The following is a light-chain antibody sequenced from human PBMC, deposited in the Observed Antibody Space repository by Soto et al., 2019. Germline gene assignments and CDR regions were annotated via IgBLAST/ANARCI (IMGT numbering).Light chain of an antibody. Sequence: EIVFTQSPATLSLSPGERATLSRRASQSVSSYLAWYQQKPGQAPRLLIYDASNRATGIPARFSGSGSGTDFTLTISSLEPEDFAVYYCQQRSNWPWTFGQGTKVDI. CDR3: QQRSNWPWT. CDR1: QSVSSY. CDR2: DAS. J-gene: IGKJ1*01. V-gene: IGKV3-11*01.